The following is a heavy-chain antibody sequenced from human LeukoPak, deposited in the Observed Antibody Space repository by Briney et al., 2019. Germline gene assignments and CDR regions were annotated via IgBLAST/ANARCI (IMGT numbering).Heavy chain of an antibody. Sequence: SETLSLTCTGSGGSISSSTYYWGWIRQSPGKGLEWIGSMSYSGSAYYNPSLKSRVTISVDTSKNQFSLKLSSVTAADTAVYYCARVAGAATEYLDCWGREPWSPSPQ. CDR2: MSYSGSA. CDR1: GGSISSSTYY. V-gene: IGHV4-39*01. D-gene: IGHD6-13*01. CDR3: ARVAGAATEYLDC. J-gene: IGHJ4*02.